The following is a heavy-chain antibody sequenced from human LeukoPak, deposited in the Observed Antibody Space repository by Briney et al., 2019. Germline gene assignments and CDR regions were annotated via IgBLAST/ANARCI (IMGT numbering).Heavy chain of an antibody. CDR3: ASWNYYDSSGYYYYYMDV. V-gene: IGHV1-46*01. D-gene: IGHD3-22*01. Sequence: GASVKVSCKAFGYTFTSNYMHWVRQAPGQGPEWMGVISPSGGSTTYAQKFQGRVTLTRDMSTSTDYLELSSLGSEDTAVYYCASWNYYDSSGYYYYYMDVWGKGTTVTVSS. CDR1: GYTFTSNY. CDR2: ISPSGGST. J-gene: IGHJ6*03.